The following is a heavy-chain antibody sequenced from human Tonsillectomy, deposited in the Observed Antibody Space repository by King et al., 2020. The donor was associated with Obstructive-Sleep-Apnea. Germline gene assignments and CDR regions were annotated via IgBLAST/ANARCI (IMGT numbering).Heavy chain of an antibody. CDR2: IRYDGSNK. D-gene: IGHD4-17*01. CDR1: GFTFSSYG. V-gene: IGHV3-30*02. J-gene: IGHJ4*02. CDR3: AKDSGDSTYYFDY. Sequence: QVQLVESGGGVVQPGGSLRLSCAASGFTFSSYGMHWVRQAPGKGLVWVAFIRYDGSNKYYADSVKGRFPISRDNSKNTLYLQMNSLRAEDTAVYYCAKDSGDSTYYFDYWGQGTLVTVSS.